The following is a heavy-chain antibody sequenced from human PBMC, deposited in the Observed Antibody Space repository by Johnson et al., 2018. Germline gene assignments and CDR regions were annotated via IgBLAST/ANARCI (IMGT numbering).Heavy chain of an antibody. V-gene: IGHV3-30*18. Sequence: QVQLVQSGGGVVQPGRSLRLSCAASGFTFSTYAMHWVRQAPGKGLEWVSVISYDESNKDYADSVKGRFPISRDNSKNTLYLEMNSLRVEDTAVYYCAKDDRPTLRPAAYFQHWGQGTLVTVSS. CDR3: AKDDRPTLRPAAYFQH. D-gene: IGHD2-15*01. CDR2: ISYDESNK. CDR1: GFTFSTYA. J-gene: IGHJ1*01.